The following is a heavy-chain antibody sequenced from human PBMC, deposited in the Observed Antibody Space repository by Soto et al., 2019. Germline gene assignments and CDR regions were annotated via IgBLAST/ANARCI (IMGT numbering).Heavy chain of an antibody. D-gene: IGHD1-7*01. CDR3: AKDPNVGELRGVRWFDP. V-gene: IGHV3-23*01. CDR1: GFTFSSYA. CDR2: ISGSGGST. J-gene: IGHJ5*02. Sequence: GGSLRLSCAASGFTFSSYAMSWVRQAPGKGLEWVSAISGSGGSTYYADSVKGRFTISRDNSKNTLYLQMNSLRAEDTAVYYCAKDPNVGELRGVRWFDPWGQGTLVTVSS.